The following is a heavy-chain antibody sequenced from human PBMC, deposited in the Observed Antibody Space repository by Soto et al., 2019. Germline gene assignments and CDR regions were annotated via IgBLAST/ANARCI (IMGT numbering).Heavy chain of an antibody. CDR2: ISGDGSST. J-gene: IGHJ4*02. CDR3: ARPRYDGSGTPFDH. D-gene: IGHD3-22*01. Sequence: EVQLVESGGGLVQPGGSLRVSCAASGFTFSSYWMHWVRQVPGKGLVWVSRISGDGSSTSYADDVRGRFTISRDNAKNTLYLQMNSLIAEDTALYYCARPRYDGSGTPFDHWGQGALVTVSA. V-gene: IGHV3-74*01. CDR1: GFTFSSYW.